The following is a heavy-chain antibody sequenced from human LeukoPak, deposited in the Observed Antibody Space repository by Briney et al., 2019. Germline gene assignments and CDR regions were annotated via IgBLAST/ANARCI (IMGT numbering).Heavy chain of an antibody. V-gene: IGHV3-30*02. J-gene: IGHJ4*02. Sequence: KPGGSLRLSCAASGFTFSSYGMHWVRQAPGKGLEWVAFIRLDGSNKYYADSVKGRFTISRDNAKNSLYLQMNSLRAEDTAVYYCATDGGPAYSSSWYLYRGQGSLVTVSS. D-gene: IGHD6-13*01. CDR1: GFTFSSYG. CDR3: ATDGGPAYSSSWYLY. CDR2: IRLDGSNK.